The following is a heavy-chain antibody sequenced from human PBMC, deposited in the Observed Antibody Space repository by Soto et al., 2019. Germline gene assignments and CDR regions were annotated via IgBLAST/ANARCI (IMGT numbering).Heavy chain of an antibody. CDR2: TYYSGST. J-gene: IGHJ4*01. V-gene: IGHV4-39*01. CDR1: GGSISISSDY. D-gene: IGHD3-3*01. Sequence: PSESLSLTCTVSGGSISISSDYWGWIRQPPGKGLEWIGSTYYSGSTYYNPSLKSRVTISVDTSKNQFSLKLSSVTAADTAVYYFARHGYYQRVDLDYWGQGTLVTGSS. CDR3: ARHGYYQRVDLDY.